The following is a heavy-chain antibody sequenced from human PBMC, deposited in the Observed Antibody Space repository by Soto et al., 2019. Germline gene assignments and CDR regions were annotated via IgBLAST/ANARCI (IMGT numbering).Heavy chain of an antibody. D-gene: IGHD6-13*01. J-gene: IGHJ4*02. V-gene: IGHV1-69*13. Sequence: SVKVSCKASGAGDTFSKNAIHWVRQAPGQGLEWVGGIIAIFGTANDAQKVQGRVTITADESTSTAYMELSSLRSEDTAVYYCACASSPDIPIDYWGQGTLVTVSS. CDR2: IIAIFGTA. CDR3: ACASSPDIPIDY. CDR1: GAGDTFSKNA.